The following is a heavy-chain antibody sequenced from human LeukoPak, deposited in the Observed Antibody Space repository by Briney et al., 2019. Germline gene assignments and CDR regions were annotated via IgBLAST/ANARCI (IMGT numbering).Heavy chain of an antibody. CDR2: IRYDGTNK. Sequence: GGSLRLSCAASRFTFSSYGMHWVRQAPGKGLEWVAFIRYDGTNKYYADYVKGRFTMSRDNSKNTLYLQMNSLRAEDTAVYYCAKDLLTGHYYDSSGYYPSFHFWGQGTLVTVSS. CDR1: RFTFSSYG. J-gene: IGHJ4*02. CDR3: AKDLLTGHYYDSSGYYPSFHF. V-gene: IGHV3-30*02. D-gene: IGHD3-22*01.